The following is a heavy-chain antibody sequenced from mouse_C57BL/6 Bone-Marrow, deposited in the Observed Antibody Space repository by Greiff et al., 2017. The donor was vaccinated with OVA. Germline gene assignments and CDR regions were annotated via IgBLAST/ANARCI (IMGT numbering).Heavy chain of an antibody. CDR2: IYPGSGST. CDR1: GYTFTSYW. D-gene: IGHD1-1*01. V-gene: IGHV1-55*01. CDR3: ARRRPITTVDWYFDV. J-gene: IGHJ1*03. Sequence: QVQLQQPGAELVKPGASVKMSCKASGYTFTSYWITWVKQRPGQGLEWIGDIYPGSGSTNYNEKFKSKATLTVDTSSSTAYMQLSSLTSEDSAVYYCARRRPITTVDWYFDVWGTGTTVIVSS.